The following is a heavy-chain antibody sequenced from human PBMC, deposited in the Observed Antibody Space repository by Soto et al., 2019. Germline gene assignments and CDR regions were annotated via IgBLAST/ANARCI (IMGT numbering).Heavy chain of an antibody. J-gene: IGHJ2*01. V-gene: IGHV1-18*04. CDR2: ISGYNGNT. CDR3: ARDVSGGTYPWFFDL. CDR1: GYTFSIYG. Sequence: QVQLVQSGAEVKKPGASVKVSCKASGYTFSIYGISWVRQAPGQGLEWMGWISGYNGNTKYAQKFQGRVTVTTDTPXXGADMELRSLRSDDTAVYYCARDVSGGTYPWFFDLWGRGTLVTVSS. D-gene: IGHD1-26*01.